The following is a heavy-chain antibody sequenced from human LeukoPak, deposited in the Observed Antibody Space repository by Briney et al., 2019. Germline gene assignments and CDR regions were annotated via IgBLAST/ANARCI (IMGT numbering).Heavy chain of an antibody. CDR3: ARVIRNNFDY. CDR1: GGSISSGGYY. D-gene: IGHD1-14*01. J-gene: IGHJ4*02. CDR2: IYYTGIT. V-gene: IGHV4-61*08. Sequence: PSETLSLTCTVSGGSISSGGYYWSWIRQHPGKGLEWIGYIYYTGITNYNPSLKSRVTISLDTSKNQFSLKVSSVTTADTAMYYCARVIRNNFDYWGQGTLVTVSS.